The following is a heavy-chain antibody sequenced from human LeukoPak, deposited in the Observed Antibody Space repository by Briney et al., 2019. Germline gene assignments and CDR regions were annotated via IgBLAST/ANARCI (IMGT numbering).Heavy chain of an antibody. J-gene: IGHJ4*02. Sequence: PGGSLRLSCAASGFTFSDYSMNWVRQAPGKGLEWVSHINSNSKTIYYTDSVKGRFTISRDNAKNSLFLQMNSLRAEDTAVYYCARDYPRSSSSDYWGQGTLVTVSS. CDR2: INSNSKTI. V-gene: IGHV3-48*01. CDR1: GFTFSDYS. CDR3: ARDYPRSSSSDY.